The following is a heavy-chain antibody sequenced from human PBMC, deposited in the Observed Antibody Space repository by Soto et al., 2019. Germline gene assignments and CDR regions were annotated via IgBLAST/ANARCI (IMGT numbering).Heavy chain of an antibody. D-gene: IGHD5-12*01. J-gene: IGHJ4*02. CDR3: AKGREYSGYGYQYYFDY. CDR1: GFTXSSYA. CDR2: ISGSGGYT. V-gene: IGHV3-23*01. Sequence: GGSLRLSCAASGFTXSSYAMSWVRQAPGKGLEWVSGISGSGGYTYYADSVKGRFTISRDNSKNTLYLQMHSLRAEDTAVYYCAKGREYSGYGYQYYFDYWGQGTLVTVSS.